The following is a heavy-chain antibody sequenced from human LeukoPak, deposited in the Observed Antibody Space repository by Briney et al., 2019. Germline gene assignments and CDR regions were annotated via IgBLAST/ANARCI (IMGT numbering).Heavy chain of an antibody. CDR3: ARDGSGSYYLAAYPLDY. CDR2: IWYDGSNK. D-gene: IGHD1-26*01. CDR1: GFTFSSYG. J-gene: IGHJ4*02. Sequence: GRSLRLSCAASGFTFSSYGMHWVRQAPGKGLEWVAVIWYDGSNKYYADSVKGRFTISRDNSKNTLYLQMKSLRAEDTAVYYCARDGSGSYYLAAYPLDYWGQGTLVTVSS. V-gene: IGHV3-33*01.